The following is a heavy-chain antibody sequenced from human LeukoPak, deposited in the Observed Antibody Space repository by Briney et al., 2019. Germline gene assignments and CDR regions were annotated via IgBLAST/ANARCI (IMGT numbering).Heavy chain of an antibody. Sequence: SETLSLTCAVYGGSFSGYYWSWIRQPPGKGLEWIGEINHSGSTNYNPSLKSRVTISVDTSKNQFSLKLSSVTAADTAVYYCARRIPAATYYYMDVWGKGTTVTVSS. J-gene: IGHJ6*03. D-gene: IGHD2-2*01. V-gene: IGHV4-34*01. CDR3: ARRIPAATYYYMDV. CDR2: INHSGST. CDR1: GGSFSGYY.